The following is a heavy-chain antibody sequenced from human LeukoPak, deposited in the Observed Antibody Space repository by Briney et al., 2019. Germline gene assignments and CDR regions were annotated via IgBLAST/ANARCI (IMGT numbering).Heavy chain of an antibody. CDR3: AKDLGFNF. D-gene: IGHD3-16*01. Sequence: GGSLRLSGAASGFTFSSYAMSWVRQAPGKGLEWVSTIGGSRSRTYYADSVKGQFTISRDNSKNTLYLQMNSLRAEDTAVYSCAKDLGFNFWGQGTLVTVSS. V-gene: IGHV3-23*01. CDR2: IGGSRSRT. CDR1: GFTFSSYA. J-gene: IGHJ4*02.